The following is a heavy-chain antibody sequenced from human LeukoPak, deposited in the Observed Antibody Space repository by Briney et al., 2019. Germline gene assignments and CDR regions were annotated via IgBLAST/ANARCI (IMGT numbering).Heavy chain of an antibody. Sequence: GASVKVSCKASGYTFTSYGISWVRQAPGQGLEWMGWISAYNGNTNYAQKLQGRVTMTTDTSTSTAYMELRSLRSDDTAVYYCARDRVDRGGDCPSLRLDAFDIWGQGTMVTVSS. CDR3: ARDRVDRGGDCPSLRLDAFDI. CDR1: GYTFTSYG. J-gene: IGHJ3*02. D-gene: IGHD2-21*01. V-gene: IGHV1-18*01. CDR2: ISAYNGNT.